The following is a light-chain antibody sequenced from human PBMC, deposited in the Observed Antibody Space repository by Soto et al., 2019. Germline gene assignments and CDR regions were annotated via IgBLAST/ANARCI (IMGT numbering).Light chain of an antibody. CDR2: EVA. J-gene: IGLJ3*02. CDR1: STDIESYNF. CDR3: CSYATGGTLV. V-gene: IGLV2-23*02. Sequence: QSALTQPASVSGSPGQSNTIPCIGSSTDIESYNFVSWYQIHPGKAPKLIIFEVANRPSYVSLRFSGSKSGNTASLTISSLQADDEADYHCCSYATGGTLVFGGGTKLTVL.